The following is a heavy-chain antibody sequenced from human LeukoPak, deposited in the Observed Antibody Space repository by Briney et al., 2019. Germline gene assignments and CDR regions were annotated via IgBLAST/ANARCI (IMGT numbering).Heavy chain of an antibody. V-gene: IGHV4-34*01. CDR1: GGSFSGYY. J-gene: IGHJ4*02. D-gene: IGHD6-6*01. CDR3: ARGSTSYSSSAGLDY. CDR2: INHSGST. Sequence: SETLSLTCAVYGGSFSGYYWSWIRQPPGKGLEWIGEINHSGSTNYNPSLKSRVTISVDTSKNQFSLKLSSVTAADTAVYYCARGSTSYSSSAGLDYWGRGTLVTVSS.